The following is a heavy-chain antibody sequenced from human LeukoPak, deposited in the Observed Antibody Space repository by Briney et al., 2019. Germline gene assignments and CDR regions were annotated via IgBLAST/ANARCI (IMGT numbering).Heavy chain of an antibody. V-gene: IGHV4-34*01. CDR3: ARGDLKSGSN. Sequence: SATLSLTCAVYGGSFSGYYWSWIRQPPGKGLEWIGEINHSGSTNYNPSLKSRVTISVDTSKNQFSLKLSSVTAADTAVSYCARGDLKSGSNWGQGTLVTVSS. D-gene: IGHD3-3*01. CDR2: INHSGST. CDR1: GGSFSGYY. J-gene: IGHJ4*02.